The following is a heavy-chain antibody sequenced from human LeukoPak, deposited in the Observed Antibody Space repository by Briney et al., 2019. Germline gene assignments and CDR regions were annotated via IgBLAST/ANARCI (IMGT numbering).Heavy chain of an antibody. Sequence: PGGSLRLSCAASGFTFSNAWMSWVRQAPGKGLEWVGRIKSKTDGGTTDYAAPVKGRFTISRDDSKNTRYLQMKSLNIGDTGVYYCTTDTDEYGDYGKFDYWGQGTLVTVSS. CDR2: IKSKTDGGTT. V-gene: IGHV3-15*01. D-gene: IGHD4-17*01. J-gene: IGHJ4*02. CDR1: GFTFSNAW. CDR3: TTDTDEYGDYGKFDY.